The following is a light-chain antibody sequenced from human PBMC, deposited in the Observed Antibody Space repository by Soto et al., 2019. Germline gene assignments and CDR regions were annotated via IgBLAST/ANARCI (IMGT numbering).Light chain of an antibody. V-gene: IGKV3-11*01. Sequence: EIVLTQSPASLSLSPGDTATVSCRSSQSVPRHLAWYQQRPGLAPRLLIYDSSSRATGIPDRFSGSGSGTDFTLTISSLELEDFAVYYCQQTSNWPPEITVGPGTRLEIK. CDR2: DSS. J-gene: IGKJ5*01. CDR1: QSVPRH. CDR3: QQTSNWPPEIT.